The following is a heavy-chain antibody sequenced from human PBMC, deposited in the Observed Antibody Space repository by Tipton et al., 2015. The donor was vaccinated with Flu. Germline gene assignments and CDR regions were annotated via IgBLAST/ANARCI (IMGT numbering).Heavy chain of an antibody. CDR2: IYYTGST. Sequence: TLSLTCTVSGGSISSSSYYWGWIRQPPGKGLGWIGRIYYTGSTYYSPSLKSRGTIPLDTSKNQFSLKLSSVTAADTAVYNCARVGHYYDTSGSYFTMGAFAIWGRGTVVTVSS. CDR1: GGSISSSSYY. D-gene: IGHD3-22*01. V-gene: IGHV4-39*07. J-gene: IGHJ3*02. CDR3: ARVGHYYDTSGSYFTMGAFAI.